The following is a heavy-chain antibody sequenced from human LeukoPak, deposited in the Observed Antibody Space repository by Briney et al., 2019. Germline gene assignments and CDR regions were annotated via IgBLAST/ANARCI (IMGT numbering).Heavy chain of an antibody. CDR2: MNQDGSAK. Sequence: GGSLRLTCAASGFAFSDSWMSWVRQAPGKGLEWVANMNQDGSAKGYVDSVKGRFTISRDNARNSLYLQMSSLRPEDTAVYYCATYTHWVAGDVWGQGTTVTVSS. CDR1: GFAFSDSW. CDR3: ATYTHWVAGDV. J-gene: IGHJ6*02. D-gene: IGHD3-16*01. V-gene: IGHV3-7*01.